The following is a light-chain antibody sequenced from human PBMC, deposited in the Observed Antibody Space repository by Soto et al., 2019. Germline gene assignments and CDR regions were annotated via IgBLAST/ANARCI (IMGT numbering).Light chain of an antibody. J-gene: IGKJ1*01. CDR2: ATS. CDR1: QGIGND. V-gene: IGKV1-6*01. Sequence: AIPMTQSPSSLSASVGDRVTIACRASQGIGNDLGWYQQKPGTAPKLLIFATSNLQTGVPSRFSGSGSGTDFTLIISSLQPEDSATYFCAQDYIFPRTFGQGTKVEIK. CDR3: AQDYIFPRT.